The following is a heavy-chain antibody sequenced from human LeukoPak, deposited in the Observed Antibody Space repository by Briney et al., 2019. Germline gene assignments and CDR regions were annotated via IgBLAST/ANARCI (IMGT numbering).Heavy chain of an antibody. J-gene: IGHJ4*02. CDR3: ARGGRDYSSSWYGDY. CDR2: ISGSGGST. D-gene: IGHD6-13*01. CDR1: GFTFGSYV. Sequence: PGGSLRLSCAASGFTFGSYVMSWVRQAPGKGLEWVSTISGSGGSTYYADSVKGRFTISRDNSKNTLYLQMNSLRAEDTAVYYCARGGRDYSSSWYGDYWGQGTLVTVSS. V-gene: IGHV3-23*01.